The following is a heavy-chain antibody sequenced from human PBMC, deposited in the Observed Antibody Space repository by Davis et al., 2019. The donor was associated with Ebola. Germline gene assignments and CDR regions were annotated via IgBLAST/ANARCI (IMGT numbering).Heavy chain of an antibody. V-gene: IGHV3-33*01. J-gene: IGHJ4*02. D-gene: IGHD4-17*01. CDR1: GFTFSSYG. Sequence: GESLKISCAASGFTFSSYGIHWVRQAPGKGLEWVAVIWYDGSNKYYADSVKGRFTISRDNSKNTLYLQMNSLRAEDTAVYYCARETTVTKDYWGQGTLVTVSS. CDR3: ARETTVTKDY. CDR2: IWYDGSNK.